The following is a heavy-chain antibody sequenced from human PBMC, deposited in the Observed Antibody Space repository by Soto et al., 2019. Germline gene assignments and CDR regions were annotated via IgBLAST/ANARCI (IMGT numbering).Heavy chain of an antibody. CDR3: ARPSLRFLEWLPPHFDY. V-gene: IGHV3-48*01. CDR1: GFTFSSYS. D-gene: IGHD3-3*01. Sequence: GGSLRLSCAASGFTFSSYSMNWVRQAPGKGLEWVSYISSSSSTIYYADSVKGRFTISRDNAKNSLYLQMNSLRAEDTAVYYCARPSLRFLEWLPPHFDYWDQGTLVTVSS. J-gene: IGHJ4*02. CDR2: ISSSSSTI.